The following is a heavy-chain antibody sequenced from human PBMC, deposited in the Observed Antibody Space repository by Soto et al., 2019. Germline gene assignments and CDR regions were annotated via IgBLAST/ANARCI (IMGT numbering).Heavy chain of an antibody. J-gene: IGHJ6*02. CDR1: GGSISGYY. CDR3: ARDLWGYCGTDCYPLDV. V-gene: IGHV4-59*01. CDR2: MYNTGST. D-gene: IGHD2-21*02. Sequence: SETLSLTCTVSGGSISGYYWSWIRQPPGKGLEWIGYMYNTGSTVYNPSNKRRVTITEDTSKNQFTLKMKSVTAADTDVYYCARDLWGYCGTDCYPLDVWGQGTTVT.